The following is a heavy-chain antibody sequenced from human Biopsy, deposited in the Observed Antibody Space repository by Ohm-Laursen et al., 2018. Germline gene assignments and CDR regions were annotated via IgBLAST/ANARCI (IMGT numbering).Heavy chain of an antibody. D-gene: IGHD6-6*01. V-gene: IGHV3-30*03. J-gene: IGHJ4*02. CDR2: ISDDGRNK. CDR1: GFSFSSYG. Sequence: SLRLSCTASGFSFSSYGMHWVRQAPGKGLEWVAVISDDGRNKYYVDSVKGRFTISRDNSKNTLYLQMNNLRAEDTAVYYCARERGRKSIAATDYWGQGVLVTVSS. CDR3: ARERGRKSIAATDY.